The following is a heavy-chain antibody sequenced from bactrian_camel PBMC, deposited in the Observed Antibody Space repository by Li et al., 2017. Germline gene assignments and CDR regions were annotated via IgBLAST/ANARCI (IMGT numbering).Heavy chain of an antibody. CDR2: ITSLPSLFRAA. J-gene: IGHJ4*01. Sequence: HVQLVESGGGLVQPGESLRLSCVASGITFSRHDMSWVRQAPGKEVEWMAGITSLPSLFRAAYYGDSVKGRFAISQDTALNTISLRMNRLKPEDTAMYYCQAEDIHQLGGFCPPLWGKGTQVTVS. CDR3: QAEDIHQLGGFCPPL. CDR1: GITFSRHD. V-gene: IGHV3S6*01. D-gene: IGHD7*01.